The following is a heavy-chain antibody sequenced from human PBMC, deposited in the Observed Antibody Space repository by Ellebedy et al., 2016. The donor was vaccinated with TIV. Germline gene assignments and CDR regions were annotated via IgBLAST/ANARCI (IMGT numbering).Heavy chain of an antibody. CDR1: GFSFSSYA. V-gene: IGHV3-23*01. J-gene: IGHJ4*02. D-gene: IGHD5-18*01. CDR3: AKDRTPGDGYWVFDF. Sequence: PGGSLRLSCVASGFSFSSYALSWVRQAPGKGLKWVSGIVGSGATKYADSVKGRFSISRDNSKSTVDLQMNSLRADDTAIYYCAKDRTPGDGYWVFDFWGQGTLVTVST. CDR2: IVGSGAT.